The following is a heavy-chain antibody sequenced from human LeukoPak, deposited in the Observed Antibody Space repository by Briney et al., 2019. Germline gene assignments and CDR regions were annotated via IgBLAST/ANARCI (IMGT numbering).Heavy chain of an antibody. V-gene: IGHV1-2*02. J-gene: IGHJ3*01. CDR2: INPYNGGT. CDR3: ARAAPRNGYYSVGTDAFDV. D-gene: IGHD3-22*01. Sequence: RGSVKVSCKASGYTFTGYYMHWVRQAPGQGLEWMGWINPYNGGTNYAQKFQGRVTMTRDTSISTAYMELISLRSDDTAIYHCARAAPRNGYYSVGTDAFDVWGQGTMVFVST. CDR1: GYTFTGYY.